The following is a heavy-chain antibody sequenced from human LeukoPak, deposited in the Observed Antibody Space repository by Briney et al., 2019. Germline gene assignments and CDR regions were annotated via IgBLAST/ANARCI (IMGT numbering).Heavy chain of an antibody. CDR1: GFTFSSYP. J-gene: IGHJ4*02. V-gene: IGHV3-30-3*01. CDR3: TRAVQLWLVGDF. Sequence: TGGSLRLSCAASGFTFSSYPMHWVRQGPGKGLEWVAVISYDGSNKYYANSVKGRFTVSRDNSKNTLYLQMNSLRTEDTAVYYCTRAVQLWLVGDFWGQGTLVTVSS. CDR2: ISYDGSNK. D-gene: IGHD5-18*01.